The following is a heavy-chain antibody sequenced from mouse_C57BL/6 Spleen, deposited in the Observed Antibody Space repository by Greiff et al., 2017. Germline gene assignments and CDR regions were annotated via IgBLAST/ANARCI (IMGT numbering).Heavy chain of an antibody. J-gene: IGHJ2*01. D-gene: IGHD2-3*01. V-gene: IGHV1-82*01. CDR3: ARGDGYPG. CDR2: IYPGDGDT. CDR1: GYAFSSSW. Sequence: VQGVESGPELVKPGASVKISCKASGYAFSSSWMNWVKQRPGKGLEWIGRIYPGDGDTNYNGKFKGKATLTADKSSSTAYMQLSSLTSEDSAVYFCARGDGYPGWGQGTTLTVSS.